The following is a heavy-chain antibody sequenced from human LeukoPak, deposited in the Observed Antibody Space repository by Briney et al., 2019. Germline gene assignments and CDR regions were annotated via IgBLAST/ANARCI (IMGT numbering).Heavy chain of an antibody. V-gene: IGHV4-4*07. J-gene: IGHJ3*02. CDR1: GGSISSYY. D-gene: IGHD6-19*01. Sequence: SETLSLTCTVSGGSISSYYWSWIRQPAGKGLEWIGRIYTSGSTNYNPSLKSRVTMSVDTSKNQFSLKLSSVTAADTAVYYCARDYSSGWTDAFDIWGQGTMVTVSS. CDR3: ARDYSSGWTDAFDI. CDR2: IYTSGST.